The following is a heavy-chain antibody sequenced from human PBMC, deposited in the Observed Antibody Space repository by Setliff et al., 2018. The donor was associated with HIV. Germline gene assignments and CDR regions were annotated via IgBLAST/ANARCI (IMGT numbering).Heavy chain of an antibody. Sequence: SETLSLTCTVSGASISSSGYYWGWIRQPPGKGLEWIGEINHRGSTTYNPSLRSRVTISVDTSKNQFSLKLNSVTAADTAVYYCARGDYYDSTGYEGLDSWGRGTLVTVSS. CDR3: ARGDYYDSTGYEGLDS. CDR1: GASISSSGYY. CDR2: INHRGST. V-gene: IGHV4-39*07. D-gene: IGHD3-22*01. J-gene: IGHJ4*02.